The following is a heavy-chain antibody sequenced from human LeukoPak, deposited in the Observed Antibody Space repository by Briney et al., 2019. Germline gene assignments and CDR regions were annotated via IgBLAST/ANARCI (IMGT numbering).Heavy chain of an antibody. CDR2: ISSSSSYI. J-gene: IGHJ6*03. CDR3: ARDDILTGLYYYYYYMDV. V-gene: IGHV3-21*01. D-gene: IGHD3-9*01. CDR1: GFTFSSYS. Sequence: PGGSLRLSCAASGFTFSSYSMNWVRQAPGKGLEWVSSISSSSSYIYYADSVKGRFTISRDNAKNSLYLQMNSLRAEDTAVYYCARDDILTGLYYYYYYMDVWGKGTTVTVSS.